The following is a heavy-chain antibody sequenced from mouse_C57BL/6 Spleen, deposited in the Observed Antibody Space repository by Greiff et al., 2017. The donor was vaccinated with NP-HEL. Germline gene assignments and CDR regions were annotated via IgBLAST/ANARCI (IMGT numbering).Heavy chain of an antibody. D-gene: IGHD1-1*01. CDR1: GFTFSSYA. CDR3: TRYNTTVLGDWYFDV. CDR2: ISSGGDYI. Sequence: EVMLVESGEGLVKPGGSLKLSCAASGFTFSSYAMSWVRQTPEKRLEWVAYISSGGDYIYYADTVKGRFTISRDNARNTLYLQMSSLKSEDTAMYYCTRYNTTVLGDWYFDVWGTGTTVTVSS. J-gene: IGHJ1*03. V-gene: IGHV5-9-1*02.